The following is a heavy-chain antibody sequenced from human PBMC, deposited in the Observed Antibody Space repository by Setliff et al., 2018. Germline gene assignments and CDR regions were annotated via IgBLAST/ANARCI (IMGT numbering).Heavy chain of an antibody. V-gene: IGHV4-31*03. Sequence: SETLSLTCTVSGGSISSGGYYWSWIRQHPGKGLEWIGYIYYRGSTHYNPSLKSRVTISVDTSKNQFSLKLSSVTAADTAVYYCARDNNPGYRGYWGRFDYWGQETLVTVSS. CDR1: GGSISSGGYY. D-gene: IGHD3-16*02. J-gene: IGHJ4*02. CDR2: IYYRGST. CDR3: ARDNNPGYRGYWGRFDY.